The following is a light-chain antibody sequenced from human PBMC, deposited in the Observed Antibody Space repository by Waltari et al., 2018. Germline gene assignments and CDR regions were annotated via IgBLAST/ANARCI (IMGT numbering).Light chain of an antibody. CDR1: SSDVGGFDF. Sequence: QSALTQPRSVPGSPGQSVTISCTGTSSDVGGFDFVSWYQQHPGKAHKLLIYDVLKRPSGVPDRFSGSKSGNTASRTISGLQADDEADYYCCSYAGGYSVLFGVGTTLTVL. J-gene: IGLJ2*01. CDR2: DVL. V-gene: IGLV2-11*01. CDR3: CSYAGGYSVL.